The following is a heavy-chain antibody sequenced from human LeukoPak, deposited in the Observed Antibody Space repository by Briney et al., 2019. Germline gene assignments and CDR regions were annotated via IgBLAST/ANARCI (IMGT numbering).Heavy chain of an antibody. Sequence: GGCLRLSRAASGFTSRSYGMNWARQASRKGLEWGTFILSDGSKKHYTDSVKGRFTISRDNAKNTLYLQMNSLRVEDTAVYYCAKGAPYYYQYLDVWGKGTTVTVA. CDR3: AKGAPYYYQYLDV. CDR2: ILSDGSKK. CDR1: GFTSRSYG. V-gene: IGHV3-30*02. J-gene: IGHJ6*03.